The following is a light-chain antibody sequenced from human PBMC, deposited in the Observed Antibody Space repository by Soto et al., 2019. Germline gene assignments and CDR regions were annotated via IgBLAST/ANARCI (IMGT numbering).Light chain of an antibody. CDR2: AAS. J-gene: IGKJ1*01. CDR1: QSAFYSSSNKNF. Sequence: DIVMTQSPDSLAVSLGERATIHCKSSQSAFYSSSNKNFLAWYQQKPGKAPKLLIYAASSLQSGVPSRFSGSGSGTDFTLTISSLQPEDFATDDCQQSYSTPWTVGQGTKVDIK. V-gene: IGKV1-39*01. CDR3: QQSYSTPWT.